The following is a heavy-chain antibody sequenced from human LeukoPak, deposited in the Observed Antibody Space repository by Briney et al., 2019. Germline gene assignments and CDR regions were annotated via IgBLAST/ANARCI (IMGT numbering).Heavy chain of an antibody. CDR3: VRSLDY. CDR1: GFPFSTYA. CDR2: ITGSGGFT. J-gene: IGHJ4*02. V-gene: IGHV3-23*01. Sequence: RSGGSLRLSCAASGFPFSTYAMNWVRQAPGKGLEWVSVITGSGGFTQYADSVKGRFTISRDNSKNTVYLQMNSLRVEDTALCYCVRSLDYWGQGTLVAVSS.